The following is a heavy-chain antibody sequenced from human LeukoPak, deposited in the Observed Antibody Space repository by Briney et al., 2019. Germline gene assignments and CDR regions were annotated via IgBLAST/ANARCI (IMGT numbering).Heavy chain of an antibody. CDR1: GGSISSGGYS. D-gene: IGHD3-9*01. CDR3: ARAYDILTGYSACWFDP. Sequence: SETLSLTCAVSGGSISSGGYSWSWIRQTPGKGLEWIGYIYYSGSTNYNPSLKSRVTISVDTSKNQFSLKLSSVTAADTAVYYCARAYDILTGYSACWFDPWGQGTLVTVSS. J-gene: IGHJ5*02. CDR2: IYYSGST. V-gene: IGHV4-61*08.